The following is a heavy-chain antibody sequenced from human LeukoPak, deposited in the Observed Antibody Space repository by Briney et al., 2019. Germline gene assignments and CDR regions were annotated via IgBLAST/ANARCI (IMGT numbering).Heavy chain of an antibody. V-gene: IGHV3-48*04. Sequence: GGSLRLSCAASEFTFSSYSMNWVRQAPGKGLEWVSYISSSGSTVYYADSVKGRFTISRDNAKNSLYLQMNSLRAEDTAVYYCARANEDFDYWGQGTLVTVSS. J-gene: IGHJ4*02. CDR3: ARANEDFDY. D-gene: IGHD1-1*01. CDR2: ISSSGSTV. CDR1: EFTFSSYS.